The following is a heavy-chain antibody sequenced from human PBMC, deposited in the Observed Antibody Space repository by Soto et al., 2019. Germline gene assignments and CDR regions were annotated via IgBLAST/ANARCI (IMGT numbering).Heavy chain of an antibody. J-gene: IGHJ4*02. V-gene: IGHV1-3*01. CDR2: INGGNGNT. Sequence: ASVKVSCKASGYTFTNYAMHWVRQAPGQRLEWMGWINGGNGNTKYSQKFRDRVTITRDTSASTAYMELSSLTSEDAGVYYCARDGAVTGNINFDCWGQGTLVTAPQ. D-gene: IGHD6-19*01. CDR1: GYTFTNYA. CDR3: ARDGAVTGNINFDC.